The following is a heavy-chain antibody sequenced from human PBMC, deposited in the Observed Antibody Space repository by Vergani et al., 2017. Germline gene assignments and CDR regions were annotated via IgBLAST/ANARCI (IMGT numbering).Heavy chain of an antibody. CDR1: GGSFTSYH. CDR3: ARVNTETNGHLYYYYYMDV. D-gene: IGHD4-11*01. J-gene: IGHJ6*03. CDR2: IDHTGRP. V-gene: IGHV4-34*01. Sequence: QVQLQQWGGGLLKPSETLSLTCVVNGGSFTSYHWTWIRQSPGEGLEWVGDIDHTGRPDYNPSLKSRLTMLVDKSRNQFSLTLNSVTATDPAIYFCARVNTETNGHLYYYYYMDVWGQGTAVTVS.